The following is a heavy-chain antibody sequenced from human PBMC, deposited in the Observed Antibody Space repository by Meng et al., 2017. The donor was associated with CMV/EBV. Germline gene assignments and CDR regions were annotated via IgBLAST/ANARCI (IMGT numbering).Heavy chain of an antibody. Sequence: YAISWVRKAPGQGLEWMGGIIPIFGTANYAQKFQGRVTITTDESTSTAYMELSSLRSEDTAVYYCARGGGKYYYDSSGYYNGGWFDPWGQGTLVTVSS. CDR1: YA. CDR2: IIPIFGTA. D-gene: IGHD3-22*01. CDR3: ARGGGKYYYDSSGYYNGGWFDP. J-gene: IGHJ5*02. V-gene: IGHV1-69*05.